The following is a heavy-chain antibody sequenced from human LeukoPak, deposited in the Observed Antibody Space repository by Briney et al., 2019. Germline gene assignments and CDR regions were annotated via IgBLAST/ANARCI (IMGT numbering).Heavy chain of an antibody. J-gene: IGHJ6*02. Sequence: PGGSLRLSCAASGFLFSDYHMTWIRQAPGKGLEWISYISTTGNTIFYADSVKGRFTVSRDENSLFLQLNSLRVEDTAVYYCARTPIATAGTPLQYGLDVWGQGTTVTVSS. CDR1: GFLFSDYH. CDR3: ARTPIATAGTPLQYGLDV. CDR2: ISTTGNTI. V-gene: IGHV3-11*04. D-gene: IGHD6-13*01.